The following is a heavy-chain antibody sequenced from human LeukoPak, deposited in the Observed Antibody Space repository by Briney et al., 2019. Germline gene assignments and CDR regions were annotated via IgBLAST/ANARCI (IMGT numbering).Heavy chain of an antibody. D-gene: IGHD4-11*01. V-gene: IGHV3-33*01. CDR2: IWYDGSNK. Sequence: GGSLRLSCAASGFTFSSYGIHWVRQAPGKGLEWVTIIWYDGSNKYYVDSVRGRFTISRDNSKNTVYLQMNSLRVEDTAVYYCARDRSGHHYSDYANDYWGQGTLVTVSS. J-gene: IGHJ4*02. CDR1: GFTFSSYG. CDR3: ARDRSGHHYSDYANDY.